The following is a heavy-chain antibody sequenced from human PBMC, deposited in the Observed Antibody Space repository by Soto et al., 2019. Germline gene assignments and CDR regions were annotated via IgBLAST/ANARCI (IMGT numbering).Heavy chain of an antibody. V-gene: IGHV3-30*03. J-gene: IGHJ4*02. D-gene: IGHD2-2*01. CDR3: ARGGGPVNCNSPGCSAKQFDY. CDR1: GFTFSNYG. Sequence: QVQLVESGGGVVQPGRSLRLSCAASGFTFSNYGMHWVRQAPGKGLEWVAIISYDGDNEYYADTVRGRFTISRDNSNNKLYLQTSRLRHEDTVVYYCARGGGPVNCNSPGCSAKQFDYWGQGTLVTVSS. CDR2: ISYDGDNE.